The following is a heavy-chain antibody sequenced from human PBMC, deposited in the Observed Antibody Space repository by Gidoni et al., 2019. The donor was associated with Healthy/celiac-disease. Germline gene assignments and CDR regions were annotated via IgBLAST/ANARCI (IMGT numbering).Heavy chain of an antibody. CDR1: SYG. J-gene: IGHJ6*02. D-gene: IGHD5-12*01. CDR3: ARGGEGMQWLRLQRYYYGMDV. CDR2: IWYDGSNK. Sequence: SYGMHWVRQAPGKGLEWVAVIWYDGSNKYYADSVKGRFTISRDNSKNTLYLQMNSLRAEDTAVYYCARGGEGMQWLRLQRYYYGMDVWGQGTTVTVSS. V-gene: IGHV3-33*01.